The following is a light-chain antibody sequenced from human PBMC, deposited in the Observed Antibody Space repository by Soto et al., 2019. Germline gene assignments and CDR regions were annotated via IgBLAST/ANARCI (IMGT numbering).Light chain of an antibody. J-gene: IGLJ1*01. CDR2: LEGSGDY. V-gene: IGLV4-60*03. CDR1: SSQSDYI. CDR3: ETWESDSRV. Sequence: QPVLTQSSSASASLRSSDRLTCSLRSSQSDYIIEWHHQHPGKAPRYLITLEGSGDYNKWVGVLDRLSGSSSTPDRYLIISSLQSEDEADYYCETWESDSRVFGTGTKVTVL.